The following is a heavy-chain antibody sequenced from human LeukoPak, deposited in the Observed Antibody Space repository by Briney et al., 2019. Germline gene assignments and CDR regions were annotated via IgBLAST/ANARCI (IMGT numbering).Heavy chain of an antibody. V-gene: IGHV1-46*01. Sequence: ASVKVSCKASGYTFTSYYMHWVRQAPGQGLEWMGIINPSGGSTSYAQKFQGRVTMTRDTSTSTVYMELSSLRSEDTAVYYCARKENKNQQRGYIYGSDGDPLDYWGQGTLVTVSS. J-gene: IGHJ4*02. CDR2: INPSGGST. CDR1: GYTFTSYY. CDR3: ARKENKNQQRGYIYGSDGDPLDY. D-gene: IGHD5-18*01.